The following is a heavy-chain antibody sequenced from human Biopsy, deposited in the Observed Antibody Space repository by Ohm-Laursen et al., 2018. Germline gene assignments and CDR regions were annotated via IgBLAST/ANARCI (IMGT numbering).Heavy chain of an antibody. CDR2: IFNSANT. J-gene: IGHJ5*02. V-gene: IGHV4-31*01. CDR3: ARGDYFDSNGYFWFDP. D-gene: IGHD3-22*01. Sequence: SQTLSLTCPVSGGSISSGGSYWSWIRQRPGKGLEWIGYIFNSANTYYNPSLKNLITISGDTSKNQFFLKLNSVTAADTAVYYCARGDYFDSNGYFWFDPWGQGTLVTVSS. CDR1: GGSISSGGSY.